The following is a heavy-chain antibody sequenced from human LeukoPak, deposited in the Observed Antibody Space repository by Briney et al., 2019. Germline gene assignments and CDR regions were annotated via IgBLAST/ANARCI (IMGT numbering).Heavy chain of an antibody. V-gene: IGHV4-31*03. CDR1: GGSISSGGYY. CDR2: IYYSGST. Sequence: SETLSLTCTVSGGSISSGGYYWSWIRQHPGRGLEWIEYIYYSGSTYYNPSLKSRVTISVDTSKNQFSLKLSSVTAADTAVYYCARGGGYSGYDYGVDYWGQGTLVTVSS. D-gene: IGHD5-12*01. CDR3: ARGGGYSGYDYGVDY. J-gene: IGHJ4*02.